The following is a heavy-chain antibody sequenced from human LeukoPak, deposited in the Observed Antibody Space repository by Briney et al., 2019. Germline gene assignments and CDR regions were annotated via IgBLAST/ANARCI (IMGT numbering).Heavy chain of an antibody. CDR2: ISTSDGTT. CDR1: GFTFSSYG. V-gene: IGHV3-23*01. D-gene: IGHD6-19*01. Sequence: GGFLRLSCAASGFTFSSYGMSWVRQAPGKGLEWVSSISTSDGTTYFADSVKGRFNISRDNSKNTLYLQMKSLRAEDTAVYYCAKSTGWDTSGWPSDCWGRGTLVTVSS. CDR3: AKSTGWDTSGWPSDC. J-gene: IGHJ4*02.